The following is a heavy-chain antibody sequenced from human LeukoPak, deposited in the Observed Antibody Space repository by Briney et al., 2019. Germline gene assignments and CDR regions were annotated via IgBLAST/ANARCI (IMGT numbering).Heavy chain of an antibody. Sequence: GGSLRLSCAASGFTFSVSDMHWVRQASGKGLEWVGRIGVKTNSYATAYAAALQGRFTISRDDSKNKAYLQMNSLTTEDTAVYYCTTYSSGHYWGPGTPVTVSS. CDR2: IGVKTNSYAT. V-gene: IGHV3-73*01. CDR1: GFTFSVSD. J-gene: IGHJ4*01. CDR3: TTYSSGHY. D-gene: IGHD6-25*01.